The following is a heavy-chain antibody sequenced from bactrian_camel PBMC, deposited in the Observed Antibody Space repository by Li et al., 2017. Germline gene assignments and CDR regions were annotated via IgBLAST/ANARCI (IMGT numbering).Heavy chain of an antibody. V-gene: IGHV3S42*01. Sequence: VQLVESGGDLAQPGGSLRLSCVGSGFTFSNTAMSWVRQAPGKGVEWLAGINNSGSRNAYADSVEGRFSISQDHSKNLLSLQMNSLKPEDTAMYYCAARAYCRSFRPADVDYWGQGTQVTVS. D-gene: IGHD3*01. J-gene: IGHJ4*01. CDR2: INNSGSRN. CDR1: GFTFSNTA. CDR3: AARAYCRSFRPADVDY.